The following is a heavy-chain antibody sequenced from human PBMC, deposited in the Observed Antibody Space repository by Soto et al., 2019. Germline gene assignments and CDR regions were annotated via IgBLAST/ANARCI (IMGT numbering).Heavy chain of an antibody. Sequence: PSETLSLTCAVSGGSISSSNWWSWVRQPPGKGLEWIGEIYHSGSTNYNPSLKSRVTISVDKSKNQFSLKLSSVTAADTAVYYCARKYYYGSGSYRRLSAFDIWGQGTMVTVSS. J-gene: IGHJ3*02. D-gene: IGHD3-10*01. CDR2: IYHSGST. CDR3: ARKYYYGSGSYRRLSAFDI. V-gene: IGHV4-4*02. CDR1: GGSISSSNW.